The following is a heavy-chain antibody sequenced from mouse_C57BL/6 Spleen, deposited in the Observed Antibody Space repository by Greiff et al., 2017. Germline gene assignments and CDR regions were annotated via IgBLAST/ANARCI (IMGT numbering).Heavy chain of an antibody. J-gene: IGHJ4*01. CDR3: TPGSSFYAMDY. CDR2: IRNKANNHAT. D-gene: IGHD1-1*01. CDR1: GFTFSDAW. V-gene: IGHV6-6*01. Sequence: EVKVVESGGGLVQPGGSMKLSCAASGFTFSDAWMDWVRQSPEKGLEWVAEIRNKANNHATYYAESVKGRFTISRDDSKSSVYLQMNSLRAEDTGIYYCTPGSSFYAMDYWGQGTSVTVSS.